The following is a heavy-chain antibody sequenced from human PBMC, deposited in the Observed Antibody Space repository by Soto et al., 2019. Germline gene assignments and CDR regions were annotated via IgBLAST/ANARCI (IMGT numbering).Heavy chain of an antibody. Sequence: QVQVVQSGAEVKKPGSSVKVSCKTSGGTFSTAAISWVRQAPGQGVEWMGGIMPIFRTADYAQKFQGRVTITADESTSTADLELSSMRSEDTAVYYCARDKDRAQLGGNYYYIMDVWGQGTTVTVTS. D-gene: IGHD3-3*02. CDR1: GGTFSTAA. CDR2: IMPIFRTA. CDR3: ARDKDRAQLGGNYYYIMDV. V-gene: IGHV1-69*12. J-gene: IGHJ6*02.